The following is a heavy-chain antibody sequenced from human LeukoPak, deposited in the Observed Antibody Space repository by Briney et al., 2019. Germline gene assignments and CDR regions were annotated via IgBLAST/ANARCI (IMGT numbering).Heavy chain of an antibody. J-gene: IGHJ3*02. V-gene: IGHV4-34*01. CDR1: GGSFSGYY. D-gene: IGHD5-12*01. CDR3: ATGGDIVAAMGAFDI. Sequence: SETLSLTCAVSGGSFSGYYWSWIRQPPGKGLEWIGEINHSGSTNYNPSLKSRVTISVDTSKNQFSLKLSSVTAADTAVYYCATGGDIVAAMGAFDIWGQGTMDTVSS. CDR2: INHSGST.